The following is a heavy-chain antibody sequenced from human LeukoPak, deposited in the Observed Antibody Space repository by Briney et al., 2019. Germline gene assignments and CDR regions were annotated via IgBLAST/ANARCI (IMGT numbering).Heavy chain of an antibody. J-gene: IGHJ4*02. CDR2: FYHSGGT. Sequence: TPSETLSLTCTVSGGSISSSSYYWGWIRQPPGKGLEWIGSFYHSGGTYYNPSLRSRVTIFVDTSKNQFSLKLSSVTAADTALYYCARHRGYIGNYYLDYWGQGTLVTVSS. CDR1: GGSISSSSYY. D-gene: IGHD1-26*01. V-gene: IGHV4-39*01. CDR3: ARHRGYIGNYYLDY.